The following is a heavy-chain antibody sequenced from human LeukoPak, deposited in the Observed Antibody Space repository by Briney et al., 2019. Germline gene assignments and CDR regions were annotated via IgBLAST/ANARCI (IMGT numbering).Heavy chain of an antibody. CDR2: ITGGSSTT. J-gene: IGHJ2*01. D-gene: IGHD2-15*01. Sequence: GGSLRLSCAASGFTFSSFEMNWVRQAPGRGLEWISFITGGSSTTYYTGSVKGRFTVSRDNAKNSLFLQMNSLRAEDTAIYYCARGATLPWEADWYFDVWGRGTLVTVSS. V-gene: IGHV3-48*03. CDR3: ARGATLPWEADWYFDV. CDR1: GFTFSSFE.